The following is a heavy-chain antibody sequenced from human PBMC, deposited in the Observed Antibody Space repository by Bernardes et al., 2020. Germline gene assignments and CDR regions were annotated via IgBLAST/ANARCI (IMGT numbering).Heavy chain of an antibody. CDR3: ARHLIQAPAALDF. D-gene: IGHD2-2*01. V-gene: IGHV4-38-2*01. J-gene: IGHJ4*02. CDR1: GFSISSDYY. CDR2: VSHSGTP. Sequence: SETLSLTCDVYGFSISSDYYWGWIRQSPEKGLEWIGSVSHSGTPYYNPSLTSRVTVSLDTSKNQFSLRLSSVTAADTAVYYCARHLIQAPAALDFWGQGTLVTVSS.